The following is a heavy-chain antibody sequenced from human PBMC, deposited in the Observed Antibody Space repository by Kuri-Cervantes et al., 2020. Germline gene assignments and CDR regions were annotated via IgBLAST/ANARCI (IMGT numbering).Heavy chain of an antibody. D-gene: IGHD6-19*01. J-gene: IGHJ3*02. CDR3: AKVEGGGWEDAFDI. CDR2: ISGSGGST. V-gene: IGHV3-23*01. Sequence: ETLSLTCAASGFTFSSYAMSWVRQAPGKGLEWVSAISGSGGSTYYADSVKGRFTISRDNSKNTLYLQMNSLRAEDAAVYYCAKVEGGGWEDAFDIWGQGTMVTVSS. CDR1: GFTFSSYA.